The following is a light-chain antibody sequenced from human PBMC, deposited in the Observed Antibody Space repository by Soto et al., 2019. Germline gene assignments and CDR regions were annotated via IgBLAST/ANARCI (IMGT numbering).Light chain of an antibody. Sequence: EIVLTQSPGTLALSPGERATLSCRASQSVSSSYLAWYQQKPGQAPRLLIYGASSRATSIPDRFSGSGSGTDFTLTISRLEPEDFAVYSCQQYGSSPLTFGQGTRLEIK. CDR1: QSVSSSY. V-gene: IGKV3-20*01. CDR3: QQYGSSPLT. J-gene: IGKJ5*01. CDR2: GAS.